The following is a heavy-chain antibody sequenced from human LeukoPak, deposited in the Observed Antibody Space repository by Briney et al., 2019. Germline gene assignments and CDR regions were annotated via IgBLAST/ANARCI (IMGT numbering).Heavy chain of an antibody. CDR3: ARDTGEASDY. J-gene: IGHJ4*02. Sequence: ASVKVSCKASGGTFSSYAISWVRQAPGQGLEWMGGIIPIFGTANYAQKFQGRVTITADESTSTAHMELSSLRSEDTAVYYCARDTGEASDYWGQGTLVSVSS. CDR2: IIPIFGTA. V-gene: IGHV1-69*01. D-gene: IGHD3-10*01. CDR1: GGTFSSYA.